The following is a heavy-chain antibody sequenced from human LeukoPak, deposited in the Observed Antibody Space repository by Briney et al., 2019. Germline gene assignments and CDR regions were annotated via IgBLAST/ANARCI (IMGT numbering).Heavy chain of an antibody. CDR2: ISYDGSNK. D-gene: IGHD2-2*01. V-gene: IGHV3-30*04. Sequence: GGSLRLPCAASGFTFNNYAMHWVRQAPGKGLEWVAVISYDGSNKYYADSVKGRFTISRDDSKSTLYLQMNTLRAEDTAVYYCARDRCVSCPAWNWFDPWGQGTLVTVSP. CDR3: ARDRCVSCPAWNWFDP. J-gene: IGHJ5*02. CDR1: GFTFNNYA.